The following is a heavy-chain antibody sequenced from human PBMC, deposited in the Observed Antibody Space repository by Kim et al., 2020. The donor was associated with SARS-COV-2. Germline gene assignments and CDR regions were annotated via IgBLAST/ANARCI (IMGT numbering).Heavy chain of an antibody. V-gene: IGHV3-30-3*01. Sequence: GGSLRLSCAASGFTFSSYAMHWVRQAPGKGLEWVAVISYDGSNKYYADSVKGRFTISRDNSKNTLYLQMNSLRAEDTAVYYCARDQKEYGQIVATITGPGYWGQGTLVTVSS. CDR1: GFTFSSYA. CDR3: ARDQKEYGQIVATITGPGY. D-gene: IGHD5-12*01. J-gene: IGHJ4*02. CDR2: ISYDGSNK.